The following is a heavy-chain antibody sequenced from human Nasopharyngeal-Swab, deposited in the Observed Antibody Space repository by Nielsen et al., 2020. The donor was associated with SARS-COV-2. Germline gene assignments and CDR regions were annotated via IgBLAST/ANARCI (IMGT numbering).Heavy chain of an antibody. CDR3: TTDLAYCGGDCYSPYYYGMDV. D-gene: IGHD2-21*02. Sequence: QAPGKGLEWVGRIKSKTDGGTTDYAATVKGRFTISRDDSKNTLYLQMNSLKTEDTAVYYCTTDLAYCGGDCYSPYYYGMDVWGQGTTVTAP. CDR2: IKSKTDGGTT. V-gene: IGHV3-15*01. J-gene: IGHJ6*02.